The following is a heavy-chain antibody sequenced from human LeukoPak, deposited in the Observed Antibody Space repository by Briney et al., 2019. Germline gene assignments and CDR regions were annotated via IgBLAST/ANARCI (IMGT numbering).Heavy chain of an antibody. CDR3: TTPGIDYSYC. D-gene: IGHD3-10*01. J-gene: IGHJ4*02. Sequence: GGSLRLSCTASGFTFGDYAMSWFRQAPGKGLEWVGRIKSKTDGGTADYAAPVKGRFTISRDDSKNTLYLQMNSLKTEDTAVYYCTTPGIDYSYCWGQGTLVTVSS. V-gene: IGHV3-15*01. CDR2: IKSKTDGGTA. CDR1: GFTFGDYA.